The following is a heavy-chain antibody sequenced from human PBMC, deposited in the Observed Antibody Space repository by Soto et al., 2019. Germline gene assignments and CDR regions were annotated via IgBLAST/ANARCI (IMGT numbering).Heavy chain of an antibody. Sequence: SETLSLTCAVYGGSFSGYYWSWIRQPPGKGLEWIGEINHSGSTNYNPSLKSRVTISVDTSKNQFSLKLSSVTAADTAVYYCAYYDRSGYYHEGYWGHGTLATAS. CDR3: AYYDRSGYYHEGY. J-gene: IGHJ4*03. V-gene: IGHV4-34*01. D-gene: IGHD3-22*01. CDR2: INHSGST. CDR1: GGSFSGYY.